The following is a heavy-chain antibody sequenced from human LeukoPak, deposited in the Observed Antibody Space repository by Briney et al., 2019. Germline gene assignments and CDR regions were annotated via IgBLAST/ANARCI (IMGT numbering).Heavy chain of an antibody. D-gene: IGHD4-11*01. J-gene: IGHJ2*01. Sequence: SETLSLTCTVSGGSVSSGSYYWSWIRQPPGKGLEWIGYIYYSGSTNYNPSLKSRVTISVDTSKNQFSLKLSSVTAADTAVYYCARYSNYDWYFDLWGRGTLVTVSS. V-gene: IGHV4-61*01. CDR3: ARYSNYDWYFDL. CDR2: IYYSGST. CDR1: GGSVSSGSYY.